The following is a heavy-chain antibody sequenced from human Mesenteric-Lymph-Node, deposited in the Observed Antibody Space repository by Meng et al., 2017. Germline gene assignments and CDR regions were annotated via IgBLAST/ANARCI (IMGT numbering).Heavy chain of an antibody. V-gene: IGHV3-23*01. D-gene: IGHD1-7*01. CDR3: ARDLDGTFDY. J-gene: IGHJ4*02. CDR2: ISGSGGST. Sequence: GGSLRLSCAASGFTLRTYAMTWVRLAPGKGLEWVSAISGSGGSTYYADSVKGRFTISRDNSKNTLYLQMNSLRAEDTAVYYCARDLDGTFDYWGQGTLVTVSS. CDR1: GFTLRTYA.